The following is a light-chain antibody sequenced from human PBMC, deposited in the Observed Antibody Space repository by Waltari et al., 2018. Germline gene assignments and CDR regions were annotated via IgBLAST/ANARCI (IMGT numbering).Light chain of an antibody. V-gene: IGLV6-57*02. CDR1: GGSVASNF. CDR3: QSSDSNNHVV. Sequence: NFMLTQPHSVSESPGKTVTIPCTGRGGSVASNFVHWYQHRTGRAPSSVIYEDNQRPPGVPDRFSGSNDRTSNSASLTISGLKTEDEADYYCQSSDSNNHVVFGGGTKLTVL. CDR2: EDN. J-gene: IGLJ2*01.